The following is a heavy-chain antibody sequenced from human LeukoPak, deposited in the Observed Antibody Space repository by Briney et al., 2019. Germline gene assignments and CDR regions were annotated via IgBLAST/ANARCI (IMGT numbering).Heavy chain of an antibody. Sequence: PSETLSLTCTVSGGSISSYYWSWIRRPPGKGLEWIGYIDDSGNTNYNPSLKSQVTISVDKSKNQFSLKLSFVTAADTAMYYCARSDYHNSGSHTVFDAFDIWGQGTRVTVSS. CDR1: GGSISSYY. J-gene: IGHJ3*02. V-gene: IGHV4-59*01. CDR3: ARSDYHNSGSHTVFDAFDI. D-gene: IGHD3-10*01. CDR2: IDDSGNT.